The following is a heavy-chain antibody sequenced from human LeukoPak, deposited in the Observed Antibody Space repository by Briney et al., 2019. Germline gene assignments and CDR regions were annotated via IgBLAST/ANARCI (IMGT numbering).Heavy chain of an antibody. V-gene: IGHV3-74*01. J-gene: IGHJ4*02. CDR2: INGDGSIT. Sequence: PSETLSLTCTVSGGSISSYYWSWVRQGPGIGLVWVSRINGDGSITNYADSVKGRFTISRDNAKNTLDLQMNSLRAEDTAVYYCAREWGNSVLPLDYWGQGTLVTVSP. CDR3: AREWGNSVLPLDY. CDR1: GGSISSYY. D-gene: IGHD3-16*01.